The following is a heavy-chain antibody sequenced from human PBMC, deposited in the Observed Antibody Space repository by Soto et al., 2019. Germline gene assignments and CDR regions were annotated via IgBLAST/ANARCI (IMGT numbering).Heavy chain of an antibody. CDR1: GSTFSSFA. CDR2: ISDSGGRI. CDR3: AKGVGSPYYDF. J-gene: IGHJ4*02. V-gene: IGHV3-23*01. Sequence: VQLLESGGGLVQPGGSLRLSCAASGSTFSSFAMTWVRQAPGGGLEWVSSISDSGGRIYYLDSVKGRFTVSRDKSKSTLYLQMSSLRAEDTAVYYCAKGVGSPYYDFRGQGALVTVSS. D-gene: IGHD3-3*01.